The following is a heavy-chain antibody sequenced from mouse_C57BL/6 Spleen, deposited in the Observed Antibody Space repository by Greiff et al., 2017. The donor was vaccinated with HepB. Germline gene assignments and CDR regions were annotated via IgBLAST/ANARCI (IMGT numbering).Heavy chain of an antibody. CDR1: GYTFTSYW. CDR2: IYPGNSDT. Sequence: EVKLVESGTVLARPGASVKMSCKTSGYTFTSYWMHWVKQRPGQGLEWIGAIYPGNSDTSYNQKFKGKAKLTAVTSASTAYMELSSLTNEDSAVYYCTRYSNYEYFDVWGTGTTVTVSS. V-gene: IGHV1-5*01. CDR3: TRYSNYEYFDV. D-gene: IGHD2-5*01. J-gene: IGHJ1*03.